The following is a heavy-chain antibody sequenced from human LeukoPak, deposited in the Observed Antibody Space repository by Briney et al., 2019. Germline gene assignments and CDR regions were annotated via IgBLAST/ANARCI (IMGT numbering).Heavy chain of an antibody. Sequence: SETLSLTCTVSGGSISSGDYYWSWIRQPPGKGLEWIGYIYYSGSTYYNPSLKSRVTISVDTSKNQFSLKLSSVTAADTAVYYCARAGAYCSSTSCYGQNWFDPWGQGPWSPSPQ. D-gene: IGHD2-2*01. J-gene: IGHJ5*02. V-gene: IGHV4-30-4*08. CDR3: ARAGAYCSSTSCYGQNWFDP. CDR2: IYYSGST. CDR1: GGSISSGDYY.